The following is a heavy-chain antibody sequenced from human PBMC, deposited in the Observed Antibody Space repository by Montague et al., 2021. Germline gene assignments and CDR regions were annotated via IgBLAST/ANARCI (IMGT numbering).Heavy chain of an antibody. Sequence: CRRLSCAASGFSFSSYWMHWVRQAPGKGLLWVSRITLDGSSTTFADSVKGRFTTSRDNAKATLYLQMNSLRVEDTAVYYCARNLASAAPGAFDIWGQGTMVTVSS. CDR3: ARNLASAAPGAFDI. V-gene: IGHV3-74*01. D-gene: IGHD6-13*01. J-gene: IGHJ3*02. CDR1: GFSFSSYW. CDR2: ITLDGSST.